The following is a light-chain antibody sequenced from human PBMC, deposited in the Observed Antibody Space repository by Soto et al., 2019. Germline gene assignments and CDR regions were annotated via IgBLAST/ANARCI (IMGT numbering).Light chain of an antibody. Sequence: QSALTQPASVSGSPGQSITISCTGTSSDVGAYNYVSWYQQHPGKAPELMIYDVTSRPSGVSDRFSGSKSGNTASLTISGLRTEDEGDYYSSSKTTSSSTPVVFGGGTKVTVL. CDR2: DVT. J-gene: IGLJ3*02. CDR3: SSKTTSSSTPVV. CDR1: SSDVGAYNY. V-gene: IGLV2-14*03.